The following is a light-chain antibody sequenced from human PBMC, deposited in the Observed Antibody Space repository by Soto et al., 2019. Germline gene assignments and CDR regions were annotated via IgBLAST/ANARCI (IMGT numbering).Light chain of an antibody. V-gene: IGLV1-40*01. CDR1: SSNIRAGFD. CDR3: QSYDTSLRDWV. Sequence: QSVLTQPPSVSGAPGQTVTISCTGSSSNIRAGFDVHWYQQLPGTAPKVFIYGNSNRPSGVPDRFSGSKSGTSASLAITGLQAEDEADYYCQSYDTSLRDWVFGGGTKLTVL. J-gene: IGLJ3*02. CDR2: GNS.